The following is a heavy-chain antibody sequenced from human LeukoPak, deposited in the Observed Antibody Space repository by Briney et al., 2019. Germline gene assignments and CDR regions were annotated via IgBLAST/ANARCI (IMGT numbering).Heavy chain of an antibody. CDR2: IHHSERP. V-gene: IGHV4-59*08. D-gene: IGHD3-3*01. J-gene: IGHJ3*02. CDR3: ARLTFPGLRYDDRRIFDI. Sequence: SETLSLTFAVSGGPINSADWSWIRRPPGKGLEWIGHIHHSERPNYNPSLVSRVTLSVDMSRNQFSLRRSSVTAADTAVYYCARLTFPGLRYDDRRIFDIWGQGSVVTVSS. CDR1: GGPINSAD.